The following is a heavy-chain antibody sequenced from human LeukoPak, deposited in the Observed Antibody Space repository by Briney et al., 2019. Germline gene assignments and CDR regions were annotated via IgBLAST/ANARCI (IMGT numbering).Heavy chain of an antibody. CDR3: ARLGECSSASCRSFDY. J-gene: IGHJ4*02. CDR2: INPNRGCT. D-gene: IGHD2-2*01. V-gene: IGHV1-2*02. CDR1: GFPFTGYY. Sequence: SVNVSCKASGFPFTGYYLHWAREAPGPGLEWMGWINPNRGCTNYAQKFQGRVTMTRDTSISTAYMELSRLRSDDTAVYSCARLGECSSASCRSFDYWGQGTLVTVSS.